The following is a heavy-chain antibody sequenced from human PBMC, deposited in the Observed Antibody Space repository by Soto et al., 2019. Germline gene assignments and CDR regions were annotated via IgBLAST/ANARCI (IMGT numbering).Heavy chain of an antibody. D-gene: IGHD3-10*01. CDR3: ASGGRIAVGPLVRFAGGGSYYYGMDV. Sequence: SETLSLTCAVYGGSFSGYYWSWIRQPPGKGLEWIGEINHSGSTNYNPSLKSRVNISVDTSKNQFSLKLSSVTAADTAVYYCASGGRIAVGPLVRFAGGGSYYYGMDVWGQGTTVTVSS. V-gene: IGHV4-34*01. J-gene: IGHJ6*02. CDR2: INHSGST. CDR1: GGSFSGYY.